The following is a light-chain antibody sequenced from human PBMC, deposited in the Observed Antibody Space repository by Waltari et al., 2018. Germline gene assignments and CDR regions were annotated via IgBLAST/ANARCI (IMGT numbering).Light chain of an antibody. CDR1: QDIGIY. CDR2: SAS. V-gene: IGKV1-16*01. Sequence: DIQMTQSPLSLSDSVGDRVTITCRANQDIGIYLAWFQQRQGKAPQSLIYSASGLHGGVPSRFSCSGSRSEFTLTITSLQPEDFATYYCQQYYRYPWTFAQGTKVEIK. J-gene: IGKJ1*01. CDR3: QQYYRYPWT.